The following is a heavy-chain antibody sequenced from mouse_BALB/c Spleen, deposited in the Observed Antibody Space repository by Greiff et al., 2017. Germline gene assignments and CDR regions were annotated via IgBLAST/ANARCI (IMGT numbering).Heavy chain of an antibody. CDR1: GFSLTGYG. CDR3: ARGSYGNYGAMDY. CDR2: IWGDGST. D-gene: IGHD2-1*01. J-gene: IGHJ4*01. V-gene: IGHV2-6-7*01. Sequence: VKLMESGPGLVAPSQSLSITCTVSGFSLTGYGVNWVRQPPGKGLEWLGMIWGDGSTDYNSALKSRLSISKDNSKSQVFLKMISLQTDDTARYYCARGSYGNYGAMDYWGQGTSVTVSS.